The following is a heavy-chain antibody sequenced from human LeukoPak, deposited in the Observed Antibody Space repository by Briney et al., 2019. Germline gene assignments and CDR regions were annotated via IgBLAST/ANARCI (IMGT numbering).Heavy chain of an antibody. Sequence: GGSLRLSCAVSGITLSNYGMSWVRQAPGKGLEWVAGLSGSGGGTNCADSVQGRFTISRDNPKNTLYLQMNSLRAEDTAVYFCAKRGVVIRVFLVGFHKEAYYFDSWGQGALVTVSS. J-gene: IGHJ4*02. CDR3: AKRGVVIRVFLVGFHKEAYYFDS. D-gene: IGHD3-10*01. V-gene: IGHV3-23*01. CDR2: LSGSGGGT. CDR1: GITLSNYG.